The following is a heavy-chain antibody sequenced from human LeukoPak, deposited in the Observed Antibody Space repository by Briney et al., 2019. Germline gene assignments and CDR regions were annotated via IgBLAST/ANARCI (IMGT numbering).Heavy chain of an antibody. J-gene: IGHJ4*02. CDR3: ARDRARQTRLFGGFDY. V-gene: IGHV1-69*13. D-gene: IGHD3-10*02. CDR2: IIPIFGTA. CDR1: GGTFSSYA. Sequence: SVKASCKASGGTFSSYAISWVRQAPGQGLEWMGGIIPIFGTANYAQKFQGRVTITADESTSTAYMELSSLRSEDTAVYYCARDRARQTRLFGGFDYWGQGTLVTVSS.